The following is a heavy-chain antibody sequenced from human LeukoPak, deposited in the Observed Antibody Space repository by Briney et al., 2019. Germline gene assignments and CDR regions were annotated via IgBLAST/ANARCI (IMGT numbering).Heavy chain of an antibody. CDR3: AIEERGLAVAGTSTFDL. CDR1: GFTFCDIW. CDR2: INRGGALT. V-gene: IGHV3-74*01. J-gene: IGHJ3*01. D-gene: IGHD6-13*01. Sequence: RGSVRLSCVVSGFTFCDIWMQWVRQAPGQGLAWVSHINRGGALTNYAHSVTGRLTISRAQARPTVYLQMSGLRGQHTVIYFCAIEERGLAVAGTSTFDLWGQGTLVTVSP.